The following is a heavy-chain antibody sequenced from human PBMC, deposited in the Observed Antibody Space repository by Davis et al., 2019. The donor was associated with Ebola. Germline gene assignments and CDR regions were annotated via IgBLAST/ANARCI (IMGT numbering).Heavy chain of an antibody. CDR1: GYTFTNYY. V-gene: IGHV1-46*03. Sequence: ASVKVSCKASGYTFTNYYMHWVRQAPGQGLEWMGLINPNDGRTIYAQTFQGRVTVTRDTSTTTVYMDLSSLRSEDTALYYCTTPGGQDSGYDVLDIWGQGTMVTVSS. D-gene: IGHD5-12*01. CDR2: INPNDGRT. J-gene: IGHJ3*02. CDR3: TTPGGQDSGYDVLDI.